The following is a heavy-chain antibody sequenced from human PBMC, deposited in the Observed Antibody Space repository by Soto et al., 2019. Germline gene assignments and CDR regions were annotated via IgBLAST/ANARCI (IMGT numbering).Heavy chain of an antibody. V-gene: IGHV1-18*01. J-gene: IGHJ4*02. Sequence: QVQLVQSGAEVKKPGASVKVSCKASGYTFTSYGISWVRQAPGQGLEWMGWISAYNGNTNYAQKLQGRVTMTTDTTSSLDYMNLRAVRSDVTDGYYCPQPRGYSWGFDYWGQGTLVTVSS. CDR1: GYTFTSYG. CDR2: ISAYNGNT. CDR3: PQPRGYSWGFDY. D-gene: IGHD5-18*01.